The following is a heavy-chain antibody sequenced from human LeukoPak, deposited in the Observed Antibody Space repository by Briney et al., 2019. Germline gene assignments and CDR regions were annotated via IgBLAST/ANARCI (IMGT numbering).Heavy chain of an antibody. CDR3: AKVGGSGPSYPFDY. CDR1: GFTFSNYA. D-gene: IGHD3-10*01. J-gene: IGHJ4*02. V-gene: IGHV3-23*01. Sequence: QPGGSLRLSCAASGFTFSNYAMSWVRQAPGKGLEWASVISGGGGSSYYADSVKGRFTISRDNSKNTLYLQMNSLRAEDTAVYHCAKVGGSGPSYPFDYWGQGTLVTVSS. CDR2: ISGGGGSS.